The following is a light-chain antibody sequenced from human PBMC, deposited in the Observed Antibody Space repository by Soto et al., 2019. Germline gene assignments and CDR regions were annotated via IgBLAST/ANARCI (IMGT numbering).Light chain of an antibody. J-gene: IGKJ1*01. CDR1: QSVSST. CDR2: GAS. Sequence: EIVMTQSPATLSVSPGARATLSRRASQSVSSTVAWYKQKPGPAPRLLIYGASTRAFAIPARFSGSVSGTEFTLTISSLKSEDFAVDYCQQYNNRWTFGQGTKVDIK. V-gene: IGKV3-15*01. CDR3: QQYNNRWT.